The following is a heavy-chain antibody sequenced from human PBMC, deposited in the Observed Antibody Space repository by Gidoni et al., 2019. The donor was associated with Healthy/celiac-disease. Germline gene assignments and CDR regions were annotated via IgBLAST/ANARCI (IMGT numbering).Heavy chain of an antibody. Sequence: EVQLVESGGGLVQPGGSLRLSCAASGFSFSSYWMHWVRQAPGKGLMWVSRINSDESSTSYADSVRGRFTISRDNAKNTLYLQMNSLRAEDTAVYYCARAHYDYIWGSYHPFDYWGQGTLVTVSS. CDR3: ARAHYDYIWGSYHPFDY. CDR1: GFSFSSYW. V-gene: IGHV3-74*01. J-gene: IGHJ4*02. CDR2: INSDESST. D-gene: IGHD3-16*02.